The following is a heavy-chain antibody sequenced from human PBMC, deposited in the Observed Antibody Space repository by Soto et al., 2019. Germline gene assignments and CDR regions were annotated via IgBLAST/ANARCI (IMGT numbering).Heavy chain of an antibody. D-gene: IGHD3-16*01. CDR3: ARGHARGWGTFDY. Sequence: EVQLVESGGGLVQPGGSLRLSCAASGFTFSSYDMHWVRLTTGKGLEWVSAIGHAGDAYYTDSVKGRFTISREDAKNSLCLHMNSLRAGDTAVYYCARGHARGWGTFDYWGQGTLVTVSS. J-gene: IGHJ4*02. CDR2: IGHAGDA. V-gene: IGHV3-13*01. CDR1: GFTFSSYD.